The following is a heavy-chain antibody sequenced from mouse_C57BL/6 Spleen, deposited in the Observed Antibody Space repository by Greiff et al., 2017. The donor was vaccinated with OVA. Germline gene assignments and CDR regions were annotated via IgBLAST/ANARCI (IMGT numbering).Heavy chain of an antibody. CDR3: ARHEGAYYSNYGYFDY. CDR1: GYTFTEYT. Sequence: QVQLQQSGAELVKPGASVKLSCKASGYTFTEYTIHWVKQRSGQGLEWIGWFYPGSGSIKYNEKFKDKATLTADKSSSTVYMELSRLTSEDSAVYFCARHEGAYYSNYGYFDYWGQGTTLTVSS. D-gene: IGHD2-5*01. J-gene: IGHJ2*01. CDR2: FYPGSGSI. V-gene: IGHV1-62-2*01.